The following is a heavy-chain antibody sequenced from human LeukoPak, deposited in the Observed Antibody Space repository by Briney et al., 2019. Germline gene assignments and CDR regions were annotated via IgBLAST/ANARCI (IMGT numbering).Heavy chain of an antibody. D-gene: IGHD5-12*01. CDR3: ARDTGTWWLRLEAPFDY. V-gene: IGHV1-18*01. CDR1: GYTFTSYG. CDR2: ISAYNGNT. J-gene: IGHJ4*02. Sequence: ASVKVSCKASGYTFTSYGISWVRQAPGPGLEWMGWISAYNGNTNYAQKLQGRVTMTTDTSTSTAYMELRSLRSDDTAVYYCARDTGTWWLRLEAPFDYWGQGTLVTVSS.